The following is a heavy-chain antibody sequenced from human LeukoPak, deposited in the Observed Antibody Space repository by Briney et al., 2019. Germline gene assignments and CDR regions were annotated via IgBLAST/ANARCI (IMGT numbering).Heavy chain of an antibody. CDR2: IIPIFGTA. J-gene: IGHJ3*02. CDR3: ARGTISADAFDI. D-gene: IGHD3-3*01. CDR1: GDTLSSYA. Sequence: ASVKVSCKASGDTLSSYAISWVRQAPGEGLEWMGGIIPIFGTANYAQKFQGRVTITADESTSTAYMELSSLRSEDTAVYYCARGTISADAFDIWGQGTMVTVSS. V-gene: IGHV1-69*13.